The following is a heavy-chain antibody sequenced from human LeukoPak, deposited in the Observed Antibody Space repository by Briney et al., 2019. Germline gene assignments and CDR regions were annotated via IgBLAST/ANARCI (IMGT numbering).Heavy chain of an antibody. Sequence: ASVKVSCKASGGTFSSYAISWVRQAPGQGLEWMGRIIPILGIANYAQKFQGGVTITADKSTSTAYMELSSLRSEDTAVYYCARGYCSSTSCYWPYYYGMDVWGQGTTVTVSS. CDR1: GGTFSSYA. J-gene: IGHJ6*02. D-gene: IGHD2-2*01. V-gene: IGHV1-69*04. CDR3: ARGYCSSTSCYWPYYYGMDV. CDR2: IIPILGIA.